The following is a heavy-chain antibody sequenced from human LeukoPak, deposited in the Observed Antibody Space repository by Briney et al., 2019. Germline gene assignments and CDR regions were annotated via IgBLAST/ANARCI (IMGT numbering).Heavy chain of an antibody. CDR3: ARGVGFVKIDY. Sequence: PSETLSLTCAVYGGSFSGYFWTWIRQPPGKGLEWIGEINHSGSTNYNPSLKSRVTISVDTSKNQFSLKLTSVTAGDTAVYYCARGVGFVKIDYWGQGTLVTVSP. D-gene: IGHD3-10*01. CDR2: INHSGST. CDR1: GGSFSGYF. J-gene: IGHJ4*02. V-gene: IGHV4-34*01.